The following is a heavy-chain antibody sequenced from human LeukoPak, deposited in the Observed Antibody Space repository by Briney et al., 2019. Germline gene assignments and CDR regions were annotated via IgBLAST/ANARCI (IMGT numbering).Heavy chain of an antibody. D-gene: IGHD1-26*01. CDR2: IRYDGSNK. Sequence: GGSLRLSCAASGFTFSSYGMHWVRQAPGKGLEWVAFIRYDGSNKYYADSVKGRFTISRDNSKNTLYLHMNSLRAEDTAVYYCAKGRGWEASYYYYYMDVWGKGTTVTISS. CDR1: GFTFSSYG. CDR3: AKGRGWEASYYYYYMDV. V-gene: IGHV3-30*02. J-gene: IGHJ6*03.